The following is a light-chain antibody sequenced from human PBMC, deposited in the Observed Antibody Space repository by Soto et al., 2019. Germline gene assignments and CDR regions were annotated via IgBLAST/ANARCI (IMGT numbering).Light chain of an antibody. CDR1: QNVGSNY. CDR2: GAS. Sequence: VVSKSPCTLYLSPGERATLSCRASQNVGSNYLAWYQQKPGQAPRILIFGASTRATDIPARFSGSGSGTEFTLTISSLQPDDFATYYCQQYNSYSWTFGQGTKVDIK. V-gene: IGKV3D-7*01. J-gene: IGKJ1*01. CDR3: QQYNSYSWT.